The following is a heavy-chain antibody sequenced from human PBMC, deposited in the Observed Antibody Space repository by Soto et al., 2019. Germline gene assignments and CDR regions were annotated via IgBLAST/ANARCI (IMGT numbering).Heavy chain of an antibody. D-gene: IGHD3-10*01. CDR2: IYYSGST. CDR3: ARYYYGSGSYQDY. V-gene: IGHV4-30-4*01. Sequence: NPSETLSLTCTVSGGSISSGDYYWSWIRQPPGKGLEWIGYIYYSGSTYYNPSLKSRVTISVDTSNNQFSLKLTSVTAADTAMYYCARYYYGSGSYQDYWGQGTLLTVSS. CDR1: GGSISSGDYY. J-gene: IGHJ4*02.